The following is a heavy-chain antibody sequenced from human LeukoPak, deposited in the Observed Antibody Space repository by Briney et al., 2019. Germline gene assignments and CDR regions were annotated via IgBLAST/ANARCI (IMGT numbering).Heavy chain of an antibody. D-gene: IGHD3-10*01. CDR2: IKRKTDGGTT. J-gene: IGHJ4*02. Sequence: PGGSLRLSCAASGFTLTNAWMRSVRQAPGKGLEWVGRIKRKTDGGTTDSAAPLKGTATISRDDSKDTLFLQMDSLAAEDTAVYYCTTQLQWFVELSKSDYWGQGTLVTVSS. CDR3: TTQLQWFVELSKSDY. V-gene: IGHV3-15*01. CDR1: GFTLTNAW.